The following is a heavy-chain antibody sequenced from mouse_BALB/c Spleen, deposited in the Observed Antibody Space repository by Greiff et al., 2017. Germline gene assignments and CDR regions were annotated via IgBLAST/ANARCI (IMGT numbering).Heavy chain of an antibody. D-gene: IGHD2-1*01. CDR1: GFAFSSYD. CDR2: ISSGGGST. J-gene: IGHJ4*01. V-gene: IGHV5-12-1*01. Sequence: DVMLVESGGGLVKPGGSLKLSCAASGFAFSSYDMSWVRQTPEKRLEWVAYISSGGGSTYYPDTVKGRFTISRDNAKNTLYLQMSSLKSEDTAMYYCARLYYGNPYYAMDYWGQGTSVTVSS. CDR3: ARLYYGNPYYAMDY.